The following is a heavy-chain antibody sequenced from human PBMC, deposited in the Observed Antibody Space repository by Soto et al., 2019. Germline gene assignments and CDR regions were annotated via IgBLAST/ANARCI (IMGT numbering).Heavy chain of an antibody. CDR2: ISGSGGST. CDR3: AKADSSSWYVYNWFDP. CDR1: GFTFSSYA. J-gene: IGHJ5*02. V-gene: IGHV3-23*01. Sequence: EVQLLESGGGLVQPGGSLRLSCAASGFTFSSYAMSWVRQAPGKGLEWVSAISGSGGSTYYADSVKGRFTISRDNSKNTLYLQMNSLRAEDTAVYYCAKADSSSWYVYNWFDPWGQGTLVTVSS. D-gene: IGHD6-13*01.